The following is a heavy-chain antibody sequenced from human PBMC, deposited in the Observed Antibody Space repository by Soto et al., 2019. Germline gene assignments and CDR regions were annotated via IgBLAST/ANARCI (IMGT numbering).Heavy chain of an antibody. J-gene: IGHJ4*02. V-gene: IGHV4-38-2*01. CDR1: GYSISSGYY. D-gene: IGHD2-2*02. Sequence: TLSLTCAVSGYSISSGYYWGWIRQPPGKGLEWIGSIYHSGSTYYNPSLKSRVTISVDTSKNQFSLKLSSVTAADTAVYYCARKVGYTFDYWGQGTLVTAPQ. CDR2: IYHSGST. CDR3: ARKVGYTFDY.